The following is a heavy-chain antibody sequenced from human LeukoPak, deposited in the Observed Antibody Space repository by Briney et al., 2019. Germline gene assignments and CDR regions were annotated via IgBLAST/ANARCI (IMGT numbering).Heavy chain of an antibody. CDR3: ARRRYYDFWIDY. D-gene: IGHD3-3*01. CDR1: GGSISSSSYY. CDR2: IYYSGST. J-gene: IGHJ4*02. Sequence: SETLSLTCTVSGGSISSSSYYWGWIRQPPGKGLEWIGSIYYSGSTYYNPSPKSRVTISVDTSKNQFSLKLSSVTAADTAVYYCARRRYYDFWIDYWGQGTLVTVSS. V-gene: IGHV4-39*01.